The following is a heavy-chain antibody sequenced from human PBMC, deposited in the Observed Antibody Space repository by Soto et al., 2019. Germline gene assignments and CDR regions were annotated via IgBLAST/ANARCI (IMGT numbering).Heavy chain of an antibody. CDR3: ARDRVVINPSYYFDY. CDR2: IWHDGSNK. D-gene: IGHD3-3*01. J-gene: IGHJ4*02. CDR1: GFTFSTYS. V-gene: IGHV3-33*01. Sequence: GGSLRLSCAASGFTFSTYSMHWVRQAPGKGPEWVSLIWHDGSNKYYADSVKGRFTISRDNSKNTLYLQMHSLRAEDTAVYYCARDRVVINPSYYFDYWGQGTLVTVSS.